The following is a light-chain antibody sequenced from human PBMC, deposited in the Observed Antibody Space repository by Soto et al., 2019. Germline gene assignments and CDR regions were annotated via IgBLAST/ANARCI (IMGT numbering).Light chain of an antibody. V-gene: IGKV3-15*01. J-gene: IGKJ1*01. CDR2: GPS. CDR3: QEYNTWPWT. Sequence: EIVMTQSPATLSVSPGERVTLSCRASQSVSYNLAWYQQKPGQAPRLLIYGPSTRATGIPARFSGSGSGTEFSLTINSLQSEDFAVYYCQEYNTWPWTFGQGTKVDIK. CDR1: QSVSYN.